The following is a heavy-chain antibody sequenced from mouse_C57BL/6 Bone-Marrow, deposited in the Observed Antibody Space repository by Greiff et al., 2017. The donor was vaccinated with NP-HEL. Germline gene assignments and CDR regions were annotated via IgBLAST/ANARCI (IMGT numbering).Heavy chain of an antibody. CDR2: INPNNGGT. Sequence: EVQLQQSGPELVKPGASVKISCKASGYTFTDYYMNWVKQSHGKSLEWIGDINPNNGGTSYNQKFKGKATLTVDKSSSTAYMELRSLTSEDSAVYYCAREVNYDYDGTSAWFAYWGQGTLVTVSA. J-gene: IGHJ3*01. V-gene: IGHV1-26*01. CDR1: GYTFTDYY. D-gene: IGHD2-4*01. CDR3: AREVNYDYDGTSAWFAY.